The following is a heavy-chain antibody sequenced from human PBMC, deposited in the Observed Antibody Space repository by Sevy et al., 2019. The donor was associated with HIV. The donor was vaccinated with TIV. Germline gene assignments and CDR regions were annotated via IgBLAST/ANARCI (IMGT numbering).Heavy chain of an antibody. J-gene: IGHJ5*02. CDR2: IYYSGST. Sequence: SETLSLTCSVSGGSMRNFYWSWIRQPPGKGLEWIGNIYYSGSTNNNPSLKSRVTMSVETSKNQFSLRLSSVTAADSAVYYCAGSGFLEWAGSTRGPRNWFDPWGQGTLVTVSS. V-gene: IGHV4-59*13. CDR1: GGSMRNFY. D-gene: IGHD3-3*01. CDR3: AGSGFLEWAGSTRGPRNWFDP.